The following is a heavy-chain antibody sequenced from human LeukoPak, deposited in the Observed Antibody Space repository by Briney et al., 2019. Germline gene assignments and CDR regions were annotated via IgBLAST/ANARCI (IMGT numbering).Heavy chain of an antibody. CDR1: GYTFTSYD. Sequence: ASVKLSCKASGYTFTSYDINWVRQATGQGLEWMGWMNPNSGNTGYAQKFQGRVTMTRNTSISTAYMELSSLRSEDTAVYYCARGTRGEPFYYYYGMDVWGQGTTVTVSS. J-gene: IGHJ6*02. D-gene: IGHD1-14*01. CDR2: MNPNSGNT. CDR3: ARGTRGEPFYYYYGMDV. V-gene: IGHV1-8*01.